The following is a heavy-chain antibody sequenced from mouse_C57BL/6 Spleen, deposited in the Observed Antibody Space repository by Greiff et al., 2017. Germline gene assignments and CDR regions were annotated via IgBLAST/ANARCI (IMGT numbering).Heavy chain of an antibody. D-gene: IGHD1-1*01. CDR2: IYPRDGST. CDR1: GYTFTDHT. CDR3: ARARYYYGNSPYYFDY. V-gene: IGHV1-78*01. J-gene: IGHJ2*01. Sequence: VQLQQSDAELVKPGASVKISCKASGYTFTDHTIHWMKQSPEQGLEWIGYIYPRDGSTKYNEKFKGKATLTADKSSSTAYMQLNSLTSEDSAVYFCARARYYYGNSPYYFDYWGQGTTLTVSS.